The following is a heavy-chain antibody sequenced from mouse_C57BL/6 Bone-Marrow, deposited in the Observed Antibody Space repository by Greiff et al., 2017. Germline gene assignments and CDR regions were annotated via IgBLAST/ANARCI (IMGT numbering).Heavy chain of an antibody. J-gene: IGHJ1*03. CDR3: ARTGHWDFDV. V-gene: IGHV1-54*01. D-gene: IGHD4-1*01. Sequence: VQLQQSGAELVRPGTSVKVSCKASGYAFTNYLIEWVKQRPGQGLEWIGVINPGSGGTNYNEKFKGKATLTADKSSSTAYMQLSSLTSEDSAVYFCARTGHWDFDVWGTGTTVTVTA. CDR1: GYAFTNYL. CDR2: INPGSGGT.